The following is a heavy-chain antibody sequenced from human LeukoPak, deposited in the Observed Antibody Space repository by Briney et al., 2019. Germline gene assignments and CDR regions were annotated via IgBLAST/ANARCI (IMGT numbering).Heavy chain of an antibody. CDR3: ARAQVGAPTDL. CDR1: GFPFSSYA. CDR2: IHGDGDNI. V-gene: IGHV3-74*01. D-gene: IGHD1-26*01. Sequence: QPGGSLRLSCAASGFPFSSYAMYWLRQAPGKGLVWVARIHGDGDNISYADSVRGRFTISRDNAKDTLYLHMNSLRPEDTAVYYCARAQVGAPTDLWGQGTLVTVSS. J-gene: IGHJ5*02.